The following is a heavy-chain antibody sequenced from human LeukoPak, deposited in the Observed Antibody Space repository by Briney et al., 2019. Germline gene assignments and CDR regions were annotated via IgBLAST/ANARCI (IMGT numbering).Heavy chain of an antibody. Sequence: GGSLRLSCAASGFTFSSYAMSWVRQAPGKGLEWVSVISGSGGSTYYADSVKGRFTISRDNSKNTLYLRMNSLSADDTAVYYCATRVTTTITTRGAFDIWGQGTMVTVSS. CDR3: ATRVTTTITTRGAFDI. CDR2: ISGSGGST. V-gene: IGHV3-23*01. J-gene: IGHJ3*02. D-gene: IGHD1-14*01. CDR1: GFTFSSYA.